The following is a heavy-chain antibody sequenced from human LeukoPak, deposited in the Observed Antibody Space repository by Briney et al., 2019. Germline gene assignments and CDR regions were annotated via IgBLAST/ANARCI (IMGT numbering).Heavy chain of an antibody. CDR2: IYHSGST. CDR1: GGSISSSNW. CDR3: ARGNDYGDYGLDY. V-gene: IGHV4-4*02. J-gene: IGHJ4*02. Sequence: SETLSLTCAVSGGSISSSNWWSWVRQPPGKGLEWIGEIYHSGSTNYNPSLKSRVTISVDKSKNQFSLKLSSVTAADPAVYYCARGNDYGDYGLDYWGQGTLVTVSS. D-gene: IGHD4-17*01.